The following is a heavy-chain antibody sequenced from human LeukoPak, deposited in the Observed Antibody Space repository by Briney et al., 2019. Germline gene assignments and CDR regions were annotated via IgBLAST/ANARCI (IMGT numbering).Heavy chain of an antibody. CDR1: GFTFSAYS. Sequence: GGSLRLSCAASGFTFSAYSMNWVRQAPGKGPEWVSYINRGSDTSFYADSVKGRFTVSRDNAKNSLYLQMNSLRAEDTAVYYCATTLAAADWYFDLWGRGTLVSVSS. D-gene: IGHD6-13*01. J-gene: IGHJ2*01. V-gene: IGHV3-48*04. CDR2: INRGSDTS. CDR3: ATTLAAADWYFDL.